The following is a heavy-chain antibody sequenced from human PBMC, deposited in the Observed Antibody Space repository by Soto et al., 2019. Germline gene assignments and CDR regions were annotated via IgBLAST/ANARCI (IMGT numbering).Heavy chain of an antibody. Sequence: SQTLSLTCAISGDSVSSNNAAWNWIRQSPSRGLEWLGRTYYRSKWYNDYAVSVKSRITINPGTSKNQFSLKLSSVTAADTAAYYCARERAVLLWFGEKNWFDPWGQGTLVTVSS. CDR2: TYYRSKWYN. CDR1: GDSVSSNNAA. CDR3: ARERAVLLWFGEKNWFDP. J-gene: IGHJ5*02. V-gene: IGHV6-1*01. D-gene: IGHD3-10*01.